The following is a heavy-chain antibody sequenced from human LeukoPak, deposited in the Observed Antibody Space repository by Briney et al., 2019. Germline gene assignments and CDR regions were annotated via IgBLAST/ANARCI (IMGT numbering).Heavy chain of an antibody. V-gene: IGHV3-30*03. J-gene: IGHJ4*02. CDR3: VRVLASCYYY. CDR2: ISYDGSNK. CDR1: GFTFNSFG. Sequence: GRSLRLSCAASGFTFNSFGMHWVRQAPGKGLEWVAVISYDGSNKYFADSVKGRFTISRDNSKNTLYLQMNSLRAEDTAVYYCVRVLASCYYYWGQGTLVTVSS. D-gene: IGHD2-2*01.